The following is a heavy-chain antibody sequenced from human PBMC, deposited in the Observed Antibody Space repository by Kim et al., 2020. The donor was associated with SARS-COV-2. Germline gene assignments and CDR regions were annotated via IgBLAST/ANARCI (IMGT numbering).Heavy chain of an antibody. V-gene: IGHV4-39*01. CDR2: IYYSGST. D-gene: IGHD2-2*01. Sequence: SETLSLTCTVSGGSISSSSYYWGWIRQPPGKGLEWIGSIYYSGSTYYNPSLKSRVTISVDTSKNQFSLKLSSVTAADTAVYYCARHTPYYVVVPAAMSAFDIWGQGTMVTVSS. CDR3: ARHTPYYVVVPAAMSAFDI. CDR1: GGSISSSSYY. J-gene: IGHJ3*02.